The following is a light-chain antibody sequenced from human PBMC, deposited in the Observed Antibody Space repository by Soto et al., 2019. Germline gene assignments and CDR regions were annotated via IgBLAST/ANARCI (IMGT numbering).Light chain of an antibody. CDR3: QQYNSYST. V-gene: IGKV1-5*01. J-gene: IGKJ1*01. CDR1: QSISSW. CDR2: DAS. Sequence: DIQMTQSPSTLSASVGDRVTITCRASQSISSWLAWYQQKPGKAPKLLIYDASSLESGVTSRFSGSGSETEFTLTISSLQPDDFATYYYQQYNSYSTFGQGTKVEIK.